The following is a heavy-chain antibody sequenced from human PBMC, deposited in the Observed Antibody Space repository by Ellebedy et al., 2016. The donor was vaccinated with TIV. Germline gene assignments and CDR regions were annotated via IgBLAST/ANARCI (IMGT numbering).Heavy chain of an antibody. J-gene: IGHJ4*02. Sequence: ASVKVSCKASGGTFSSYAISWVRQAPGQGLEWMGWINPNTGGRSSAQKFQGRVTMTRDTSISTAYMELSRMSYDDTAVYFCARASPSEYVWGSYRTPEYWGQGTLVIVSS. D-gene: IGHD3-16*02. V-gene: IGHV1-2*02. CDR2: INPNTGGR. CDR1: GGTFSSYA. CDR3: ARASPSEYVWGSYRTPEY.